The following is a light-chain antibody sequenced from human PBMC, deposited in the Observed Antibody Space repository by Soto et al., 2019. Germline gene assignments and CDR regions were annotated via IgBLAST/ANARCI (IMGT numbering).Light chain of an antibody. CDR2: AAS. V-gene: IGKV1-39*01. J-gene: IGKJ1*01. CDR3: QQSHSIPLT. CDR1: QSISSY. Sequence: DIQMTQSPSSLSASVGDRVTITCRASQSISSYLNWYQQKPGKAPKLLIYAASSLQSGVPSRFSASGSGTDFNLTISSLHPEDFATYYCQQSHSIPLTFGQGTK.